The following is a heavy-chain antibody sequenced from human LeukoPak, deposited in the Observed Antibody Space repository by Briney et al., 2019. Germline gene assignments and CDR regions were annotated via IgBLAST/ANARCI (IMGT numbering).Heavy chain of an antibody. Sequence: GGSLRLSCAASGFTFSDYYMSWIRQAPGKGLEWVSYISSGTTTYYADSVKGRFTISRDNAGNSLYLQMSSLRAEDTAVYYCARRAASGRYFDYWGQGTPVTVSS. CDR1: GFTFSDYY. V-gene: IGHV3-11*01. CDR3: ARRAASGRYFDY. CDR2: ISSGTTT. D-gene: IGHD2-15*01. J-gene: IGHJ4*02.